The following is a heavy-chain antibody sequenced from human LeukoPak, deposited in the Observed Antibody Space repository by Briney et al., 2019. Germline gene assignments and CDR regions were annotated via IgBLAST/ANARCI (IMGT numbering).Heavy chain of an antibody. J-gene: IGHJ4*02. CDR1: GGSFSGYY. D-gene: IGHD3-22*01. CDR2: INHSGST. Sequence: SETLSLTCAVYGGSFSGYYWSWIRQPPGKGLEWIGEINHSGSTNYNLSLKSRVTISVDTSKNQFSLKLSSVTAADTAVYYCARGDNYDSSQTFDYWGQGTLVTVSS. CDR3: ARGDNYDSSQTFDY. V-gene: IGHV4-34*01.